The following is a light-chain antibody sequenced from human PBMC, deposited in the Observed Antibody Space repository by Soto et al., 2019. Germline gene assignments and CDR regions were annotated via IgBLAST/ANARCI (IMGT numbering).Light chain of an antibody. CDR1: QSVSSN. Sequence: IVMTQSPATLSVSPGERVTISCRASQSVSSNLAWYQQKPGQAPRLLIYSASTRATGIPARFSGSGSGTEFTLAITSLQSEDFAVYFCQQYVIWPPTFTFGQGTKLEIK. V-gene: IGKV3-15*01. J-gene: IGKJ2*01. CDR2: SAS. CDR3: QQYVIWPPTFT.